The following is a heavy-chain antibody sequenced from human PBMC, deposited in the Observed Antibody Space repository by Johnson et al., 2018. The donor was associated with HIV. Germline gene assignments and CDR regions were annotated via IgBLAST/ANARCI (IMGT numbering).Heavy chain of an antibody. CDR3: ATGFSTGTDAFDF. CDR1: GFTVSNYG. D-gene: IGHD2-2*01. Sequence: QVQLVESGGGVVQPGRSLRLSCAVSGFTVSNYGMHWVRQAPGKGLEWVAVLWKDGSHKYYTDSVKGRFTISRDNAKNSLYLQMNNLRAEDTAGYYCATGFSTGTDAFDFWGQGTMVTVS. J-gene: IGHJ3*01. CDR2: LWKDGSHK. V-gene: IGHV3-33*03.